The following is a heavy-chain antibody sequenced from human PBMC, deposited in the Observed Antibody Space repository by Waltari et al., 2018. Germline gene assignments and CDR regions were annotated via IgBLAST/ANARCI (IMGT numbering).Heavy chain of an antibody. D-gene: IGHD1-26*01. Sequence: QVQLQESGPGLVKPSETLSLTCTVSGGSISSYYWSWIRQPPGKGLEWIGYIYYSGSTNYNPSLKSRVTISVDTSKNQCSLKLSSVTAADTAVYYCARGGGELPYYFDYWGQGTLVTVSS. CDR2: IYYSGST. CDR3: ARGGGELPYYFDY. CDR1: GGSISSYY. J-gene: IGHJ4*02. V-gene: IGHV4-59*01.